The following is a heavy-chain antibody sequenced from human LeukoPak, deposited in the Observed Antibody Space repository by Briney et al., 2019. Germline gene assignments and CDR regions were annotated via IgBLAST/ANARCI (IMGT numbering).Heavy chain of an antibody. CDR2: IYHSGST. Sequence: PSETLSLTCAVSGGSISSGGYSWSWIRQPPGKGLEWIGYIYHSGSTYYNPSLKSRVTISVDRSKNQFSLKLSSVTAADTAVYYCASSRDGYNFSYWGQGTLVTVSS. V-gene: IGHV4-30-2*01. CDR3: ASSRDGYNFSY. J-gene: IGHJ4*02. D-gene: IGHD5-24*01. CDR1: GGSISSGGYS.